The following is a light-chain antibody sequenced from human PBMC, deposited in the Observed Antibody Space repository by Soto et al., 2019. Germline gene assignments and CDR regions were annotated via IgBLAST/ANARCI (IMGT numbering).Light chain of an antibody. J-gene: IGLJ2*01. CDR2: DVS. V-gene: IGLV2-14*01. CDR1: SSDVGGYNY. CDR3: HPYYRRRTGV. Sequence: QSALTQPASVSGSPGQSITISCTGTSSDVGGYNYVSWYQQHPGKAPKLMIYDVSIRPSGVSYRFSGSKSGNTASLTISGVQGEEGGGYYRHPYYRRRTGVFGRGTKLTVL.